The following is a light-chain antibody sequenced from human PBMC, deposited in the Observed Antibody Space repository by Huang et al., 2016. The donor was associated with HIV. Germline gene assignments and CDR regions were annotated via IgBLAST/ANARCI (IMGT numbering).Light chain of an antibody. Sequence: AIQLTQSPSSLSASVGDRVTITCRASQGISSALAWYQQKPGKAPKLLIYDASSLESGVPSRFSDSGSGTDFTLTISSLQPEDFATYYCQQFNNYLTFGQGTRLEIK. J-gene: IGKJ5*01. CDR1: QGISSA. CDR3: QQFNNYLT. V-gene: IGKV1D-13*01. CDR2: DAS.